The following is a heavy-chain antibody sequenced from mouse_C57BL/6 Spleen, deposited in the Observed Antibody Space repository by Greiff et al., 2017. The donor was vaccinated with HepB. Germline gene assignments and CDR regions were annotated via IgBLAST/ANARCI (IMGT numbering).Heavy chain of an antibody. V-gene: IGHV5-12*01. CDR3: ARQRGYYDWYFDV. J-gene: IGHJ1*03. Sequence: EVMLVDSGGGLVQPGGSLKLSCAASGFTFSDYYMYWVRQTPEKRLEWVAYISNGGGSTYYPDTVKGRFTISRDNAKNTLYLQMSRLKSEDTAMYYCARQRGYYDWYFDVWGTGTTVTVSS. D-gene: IGHD2-3*01. CDR1: GFTFSDYY. CDR2: ISNGGGST.